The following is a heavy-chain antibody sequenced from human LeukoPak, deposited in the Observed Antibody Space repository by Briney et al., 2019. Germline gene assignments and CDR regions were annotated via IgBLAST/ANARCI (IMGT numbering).Heavy chain of an antibody. CDR2: ITTSSSYI. V-gene: IGHV3-21*04. D-gene: IGHD2/OR15-2a*01. CDR3: AKSARGLSPTYYFDY. Sequence: GSLRLSCAASGFGFGSYDMNWVRPAPGKGLGWVSSITTSSSYIYYSDSVKGRFTVSRDNAKNSLYLQMNSPRAEDTAVYYCAKSARGLSPTYYFDYWGQGTLVTVSS. CDR1: GFGFGSYD. J-gene: IGHJ4*02.